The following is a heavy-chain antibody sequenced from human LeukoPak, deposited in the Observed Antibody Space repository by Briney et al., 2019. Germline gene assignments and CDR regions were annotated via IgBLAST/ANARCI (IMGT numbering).Heavy chain of an antibody. Sequence: GGSLRLSCAASGFTFICYWMSWVRQAPGKGLEWVANIKQDASEKYYVDSVKGRFTIPRDNAKNSLYLQMNSLRAEDTAVYYCARDMPPGVVVVTAPGWFDHWAQGTLVTVSS. V-gene: IGHV3-7*01. CDR1: GFTFICYW. J-gene: IGHJ5*02. D-gene: IGHD2-21*02. CDR3: ARDMPPGVVVVTAPGWFDH. CDR2: IKQDASEK.